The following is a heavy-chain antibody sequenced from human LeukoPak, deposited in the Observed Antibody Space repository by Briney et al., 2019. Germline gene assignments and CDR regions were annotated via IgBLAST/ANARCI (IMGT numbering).Heavy chain of an antibody. CDR1: GGSISSGSYY. J-gene: IGHJ4*02. CDR2: IYYSGST. Sequence: SETLSLTCTISGGSISSGSYYWSWIRQPPGKGLEWIGYIYYSGSTNCNPSLKSRVTISVDTSKNQFSLKLSSVTAADTAVYYCARESDSSSYDYWGQGTLVTVSS. D-gene: IGHD6-6*01. CDR3: ARESDSSSYDY. V-gene: IGHV4-61*01.